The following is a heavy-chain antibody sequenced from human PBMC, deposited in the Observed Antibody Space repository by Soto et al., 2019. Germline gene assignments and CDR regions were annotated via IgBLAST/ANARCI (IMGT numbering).Heavy chain of an antibody. CDR2: INAGNGNT. CDR1: GYSFTTYA. CDR3: ARDYYYDSPVAFDY. J-gene: IGHJ4*02. D-gene: IGHD3-22*01. V-gene: IGHV1-3*01. Sequence: ASVKVSCKASGYSFTTYAIHWVRQAPGQRLEWMGWINAGNGNTKYSQKFQGRVTITRDTSASTVYMELSSLRSEDTAVYYCARDYYYDSPVAFDYWGQGTLVTVSS.